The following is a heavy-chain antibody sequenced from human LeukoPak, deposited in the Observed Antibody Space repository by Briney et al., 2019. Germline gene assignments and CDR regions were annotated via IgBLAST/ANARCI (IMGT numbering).Heavy chain of an antibody. CDR1: GFTFSSYS. CDR2: ISGSGGST. J-gene: IGHJ4*02. D-gene: IGHD6-19*01. Sequence: GGSLRLSCAASGFTFSSYSMNWVRQAPGKGLEWVSAISGSGGSTYYADSVKGRFTISRDNSQNTLYLQMNSLRAEDTAVYYCAKDLKGGQWLVQGYDYWGQGTLVTVSS. V-gene: IGHV3-23*01. CDR3: AKDLKGGQWLVQGYDY.